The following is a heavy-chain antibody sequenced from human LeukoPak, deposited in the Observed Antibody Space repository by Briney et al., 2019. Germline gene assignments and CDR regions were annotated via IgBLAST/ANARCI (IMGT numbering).Heavy chain of an antibody. CDR2: ISAYNGNT. CDR1: GYTFTSYG. Sequence: GASVKVSCKASGYTFTSYGISWVRQAPGQGLEWMGWISAYNGNTNYAQKLQGRDTMTTDTSTSTAYMELRSLRSDDTAVYYCARVGGITGTTLGEEFGYWGQGTLVTVSS. CDR3: ARVGGITGTTLGEEFGY. D-gene: IGHD1-7*01. J-gene: IGHJ4*02. V-gene: IGHV1-18*01.